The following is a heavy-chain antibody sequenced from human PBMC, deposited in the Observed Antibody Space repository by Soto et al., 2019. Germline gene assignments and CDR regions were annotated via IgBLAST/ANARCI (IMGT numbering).Heavy chain of an antibody. J-gene: IGHJ5*02. Sequence: EEQVVESGGGLVQPGGSLRLSCAASGFTFSSYWMHWVRQVPGKGLVWVSRINNDGSAATYADSVKGRFTISRDNAKITVYLQMNSLRAEDTAVYYCVRDKPHNWFDPWGQGTPVTVSS. V-gene: IGHV3-74*01. CDR1: GFTFSSYW. CDR3: VRDKPHNWFDP. CDR2: INNDGSAA.